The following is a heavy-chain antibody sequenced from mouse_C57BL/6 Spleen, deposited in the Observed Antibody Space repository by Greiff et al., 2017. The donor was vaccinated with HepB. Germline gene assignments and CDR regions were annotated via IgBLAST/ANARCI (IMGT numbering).Heavy chain of an antibody. CDR1: GFTFSSYA. J-gene: IGHJ1*03. D-gene: IGHD1-1*01. V-gene: IGHV5-4*01. CDR3: ARDGGYYGSSYVDWYFDV. Sequence: EVNLVESGGGLVKPGGSLKLSCAASGFTFSSYAMSWVRQTPEKRLEWVATISDGGSYTYYPDNVKGRFTISRDNAKNNLYLQMSHLKSEDTAMYYCARDGGYYGSSYVDWYFDVWGTGTTVTVSS. CDR2: ISDGGSYT.